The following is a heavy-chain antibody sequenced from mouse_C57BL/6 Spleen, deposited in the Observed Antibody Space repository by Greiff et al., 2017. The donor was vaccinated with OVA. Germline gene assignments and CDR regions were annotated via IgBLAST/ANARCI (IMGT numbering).Heavy chain of an antibody. Sequence: VQLQQSGPELEKPGASVKISCKASGYTFTDYYMNWVKQSHGKSLEWIGDINPNNGGTSYNQKFKGKATLTVDKSSSTAYMELRSLTSEDSAVYYCANYGSSYLDVWGTGTTVTVSS. J-gene: IGHJ1*03. CDR2: INPNNGGT. CDR3: ANYGSSYLDV. CDR1: GYTFTDYY. D-gene: IGHD1-1*01. V-gene: IGHV1-26*01.